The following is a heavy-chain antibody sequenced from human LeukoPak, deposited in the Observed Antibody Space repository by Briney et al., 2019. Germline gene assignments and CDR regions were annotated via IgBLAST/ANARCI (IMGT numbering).Heavy chain of an antibody. D-gene: IGHD2-2*01. V-gene: IGHV3-48*04. CDR2: VSSSGSTM. Sequence: PGGSLRLSCAASGFTFTSYSMNWVRQAPGRGLEWVSYVSSSGSTMYYADSVKGRFTISRDNARNSLYLQMSSLRAEDTAVYYCARDVVVVSVAIHFDYWGQGTLVTVSS. CDR3: ARDVVVVSVAIHFDY. J-gene: IGHJ4*02. CDR1: GFTFTSYS.